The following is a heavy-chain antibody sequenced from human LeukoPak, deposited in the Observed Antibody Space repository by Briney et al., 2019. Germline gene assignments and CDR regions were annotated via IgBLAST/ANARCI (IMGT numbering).Heavy chain of an antibody. CDR3: ARGHCSSTSCYDV. V-gene: IGHV3-53*01. CDR1: GFTVSSNY. D-gene: IGHD2-2*01. J-gene: IGHJ6*02. Sequence: GGSLRLSCAASGFTVSSNYMSWVRQAPGKGLEWVSVIYSGGSTYYAGSVKGRFTISRDNSKNTLYLQMNSLRAEDTAVYYCARGHCSSTSCYDVWGQGTTVTVSS. CDR2: IYSGGST.